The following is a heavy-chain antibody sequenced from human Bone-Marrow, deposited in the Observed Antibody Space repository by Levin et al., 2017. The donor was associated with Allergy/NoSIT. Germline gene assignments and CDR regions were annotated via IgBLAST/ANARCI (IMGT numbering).Heavy chain of an antibody. CDR1: GGSFSGYY. J-gene: IGHJ6*02. CDR2: INHSGST. CDR3: ARGVAVAGDYYYYGMDG. Sequence: PSETLSLTCAVYGGSFSGYYWSWIRQPPGKGLEWIGEINHSGSTNYNPSLKSRVTISVDTSKNQFSLKLSSVTAADTAVYYCARGVAVAGDYYYYGMDGWGQGTTVTVSS. V-gene: IGHV4-34*01. D-gene: IGHD6-19*01.